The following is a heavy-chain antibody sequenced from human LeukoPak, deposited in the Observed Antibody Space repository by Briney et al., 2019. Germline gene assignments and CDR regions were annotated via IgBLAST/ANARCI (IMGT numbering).Heavy chain of an antibody. CDR3: ARHGSGSYARDY. CDR1: GGPMSSYY. CDR2: IYYRGST. Sequence: SETLSLTCTVAGGPMSSYYWSWLRQPPGKGLEWIGYIYYRGSTNYTPSLKGRVTISVATSKNQLSLKLSSVTAADAAVYYCARHGSGSYARDYWGQGTLVTVSS. V-gene: IGHV4-59*08. J-gene: IGHJ4*02. D-gene: IGHD1-26*01.